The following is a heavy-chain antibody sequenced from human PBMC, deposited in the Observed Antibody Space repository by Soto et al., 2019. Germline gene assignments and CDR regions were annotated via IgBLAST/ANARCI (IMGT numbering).Heavy chain of an antibody. V-gene: IGHV1-69*12. J-gene: IGHJ5*02. D-gene: IGHD3-3*01. CDR2: IIPIFGTA. CDR1: GGTFSSYA. CDR3: ARGSYDFWSGYYRPNWFDP. Sequence: QVQLVQSGAEVKKPGSSVKVSCKASGGTFSSYAISWVRQAPGQGLEWMGGIIPIFGTANYAQKFQGRVRITADESTSTAYMELSSLRSEDTAVYYCARGSYDFWSGYYRPNWFDPWGQGTLVTVSS.